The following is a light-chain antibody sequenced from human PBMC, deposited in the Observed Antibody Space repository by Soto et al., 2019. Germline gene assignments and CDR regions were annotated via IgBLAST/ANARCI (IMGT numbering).Light chain of an antibody. J-gene: IGLJ3*02. CDR1: TSDVGSYND. V-gene: IGLV2-11*01. Sequence: QSALTQPRSVSGSPGQSVSISCTGTTSDVGSYNDVSWYQQHPGKAPRLMIYDVRKRPSGVPDRFSGSKSGTTASLTISGQRADDAAYYYRCSDAGRNVWLFGGGTKLTVL. CDR3: CSDAGRNVWL. CDR2: DVR.